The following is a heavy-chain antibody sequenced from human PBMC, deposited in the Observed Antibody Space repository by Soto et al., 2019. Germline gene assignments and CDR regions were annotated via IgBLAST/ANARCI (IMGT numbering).Heavy chain of an antibody. Sequence: PGGSLRLSGAASGFTFSSYSIHWVRQAPCKGLEWVAVISYDGINKYYADSVKGRFTISRDNSKNTLYLQMNSLRAEDTAVYYCARDSQDSSSWYLPYCGQGTLVTVSS. D-gene: IGHD6-13*01. CDR1: GFTFSSYS. CDR3: ARDSQDSSSWYLPY. J-gene: IGHJ4*02. V-gene: IGHV3-30-3*01. CDR2: ISYDGINK.